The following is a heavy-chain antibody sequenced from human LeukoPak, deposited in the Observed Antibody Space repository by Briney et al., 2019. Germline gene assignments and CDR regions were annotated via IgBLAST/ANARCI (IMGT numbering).Heavy chain of an antibody. Sequence: TGGSLRLSCAASGFTFSSYSMNWVRQAPGKGLEWVSYISDTGSTIAYADSVKGRFTMSRDEAKNSLHLQMNSLRDEDTAVYYCTRRFDSWGQGVLVTVSS. J-gene: IGHJ4*02. CDR3: TRRFDS. V-gene: IGHV3-48*02. CDR1: GFTFSSYS. CDR2: ISDTGSTI.